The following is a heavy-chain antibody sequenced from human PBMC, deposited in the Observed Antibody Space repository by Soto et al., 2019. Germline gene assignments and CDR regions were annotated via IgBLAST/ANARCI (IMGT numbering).Heavy chain of an antibody. CDR3: ARADYDFWSGYYEYGMDV. V-gene: IGHV4-30-2*01. CDR2: IYHSGST. J-gene: IGHJ6*02. D-gene: IGHD3-3*01. Sequence: LSLTCAVSGGSISSGGYSWSWIRQPPGKGLEWIGYIYHSGSTYYNPSLKSRVTISVDRSKNQFSLKLSSVTAADTAVYYCARADYDFWSGYYEYGMDVWGQETTVTVSS. CDR1: GGSISSGGYS.